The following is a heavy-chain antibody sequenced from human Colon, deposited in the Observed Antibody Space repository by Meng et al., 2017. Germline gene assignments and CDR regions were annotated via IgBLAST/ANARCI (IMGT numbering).Heavy chain of an antibody. V-gene: IGHV3-21*01. D-gene: IGHD1-1*01. CDR2: ITSSSNYI. CDR1: GFIFSLYA. J-gene: IGHJ4*02. CDR3: ARVGTARPFDY. Sequence: EVQLVESGGGLVKPGVSLRVSCEASGFIFSLYAINWVRQAPGEGLEWVASITSSSNYIHYSDSVKGRFTVSRDNARNSSYLQMDSLRAEDTAVYYCARVGTARPFDYWGQGTLVTVSS.